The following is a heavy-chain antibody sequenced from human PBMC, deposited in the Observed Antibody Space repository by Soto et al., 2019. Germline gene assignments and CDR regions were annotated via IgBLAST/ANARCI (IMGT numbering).Heavy chain of an antibody. Sequence: QVQLVESGGGVVQPGRSLRLSCAASGFTFSSYGMHWVRQAPGKGLEWVAVISYDGSNKYYADSVKGRFTIYRDNSKNTLYLQMNSLRAEDTAVYYCAKDFRPRGGGYRTYYFDYWGQGTLVTVSS. D-gene: IGHD3-22*01. CDR2: ISYDGSNK. CDR3: AKDFRPRGGGYRTYYFDY. V-gene: IGHV3-30*18. CDR1: GFTFSSYG. J-gene: IGHJ4*02.